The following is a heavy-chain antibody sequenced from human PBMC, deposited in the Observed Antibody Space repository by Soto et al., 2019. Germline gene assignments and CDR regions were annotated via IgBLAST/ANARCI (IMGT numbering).Heavy chain of an antibody. CDR1: GGTFSSYA. CDR2: IIPIFGTA. V-gene: IGHV1-69*12. Sequence: QVQLVQSGAEVKKPGSSVKVSCKASGGTFSSYAISWVRQAPGQGLEWMGGIIPIFGTANYAQKFQGRVTITADEATSTAYRELSSLRSEVTAVYYCARDRGAVLGSYRPYWYFDLWGRGTLVTVSS. D-gene: IGHD3-16*02. CDR3: ARDRGAVLGSYRPYWYFDL. J-gene: IGHJ2*01.